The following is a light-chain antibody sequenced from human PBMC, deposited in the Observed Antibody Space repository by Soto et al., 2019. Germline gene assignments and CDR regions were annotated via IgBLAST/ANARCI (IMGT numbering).Light chain of an antibody. CDR2: RNN. J-gene: IGLJ1*01. CDR3: ATWDDSLNGFYV. Sequence: QSVPTQPPSASGTPAQGVTISCSGSTSNIGSNYVYWYQQLPGTAPKLLIYRNNQRPSGVPDRFSGSKSGTSASLAISGLRSDDEADYFCATWDDSLNGFYVFGTGTKVTVL. CDR1: TSNIGSNY. V-gene: IGLV1-47*01.